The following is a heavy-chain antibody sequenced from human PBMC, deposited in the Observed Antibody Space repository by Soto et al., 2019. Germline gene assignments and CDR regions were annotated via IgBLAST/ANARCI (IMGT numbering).Heavy chain of an antibody. CDR2: IYPGDSDT. CDR1: GYSFTSYW. Sequence: GESLKISCKGSGYSFTSYWIGWVRQMPGKGLEWMGIIYPGDSDTRYSPSFQGQVTISADKSISTAYLQWSSLKASDTAMYYCARFRSSWYTNGLPYYFDYWGQGTLVTVSS. D-gene: IGHD6-13*01. V-gene: IGHV5-51*01. CDR3: ARFRSSWYTNGLPYYFDY. J-gene: IGHJ4*02.